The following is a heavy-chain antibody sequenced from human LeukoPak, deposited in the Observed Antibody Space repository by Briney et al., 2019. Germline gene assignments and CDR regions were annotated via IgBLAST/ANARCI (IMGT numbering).Heavy chain of an antibody. J-gene: IGHJ2*01. CDR2: ISYGYYI. V-gene: IGHV3-21*01. Sequence: GGSLRLSCAASGFTFSTFGMIWVRQAPGKGLEWISSISYGYYIYYAEAVRAGLSSSRDNARNSLYLQMTSRRADDTAGYYLGGQMFIAVENWYFDLWGGGALVTDSS. CDR1: GFTFSTFG. D-gene: IGHD6-19*01. CDR3: GGQMFIAVENWYFDL.